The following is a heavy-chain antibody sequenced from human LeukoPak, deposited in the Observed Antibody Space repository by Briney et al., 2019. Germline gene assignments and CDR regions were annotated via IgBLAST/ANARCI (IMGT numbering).Heavy chain of an antibody. Sequence: GGSLRLSCAASGFIVSSNYMNWVRQAPGKGLEWIAVLYSGGSAYYADSVKGRFTISRDNSKNTLYLQIYSLRAEDTAIYYCARDSETETGWYYYGMDVWGQGTTVTVSS. D-gene: IGHD1-1*01. CDR3: ARDSETETGWYYYGMDV. CDR2: LYSGGSA. CDR1: GFIVSSNY. J-gene: IGHJ6*02. V-gene: IGHV3-53*01.